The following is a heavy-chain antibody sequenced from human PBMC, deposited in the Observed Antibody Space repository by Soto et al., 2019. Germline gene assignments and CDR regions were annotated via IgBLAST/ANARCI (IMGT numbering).Heavy chain of an antibody. CDR1: GFTFSTTG. V-gene: IGHV3-30*18. CDR3: AKDLYGAGWYNYFDP. J-gene: IGHJ5*02. CDR2: ISHDGGAT. Sequence: QVQLVESGGGVVQPGRSLRLSCVASGFTFSTTGMHWVRQVPGKGLEWVAMISHDGGATYYADSVKGRFTISRDTSKSTLYLQMNSLRPEDTAVYHCAKDLYGAGWYNYFDPWGQGTLVTFSS. D-gene: IGHD6-19*01.